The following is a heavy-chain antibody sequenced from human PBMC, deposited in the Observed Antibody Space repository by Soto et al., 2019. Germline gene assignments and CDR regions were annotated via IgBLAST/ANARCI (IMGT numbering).Heavy chain of an antibody. J-gene: IGHJ6*02. CDR3: ARGGWEQLVPPNYYSYYGMDV. CDR2: TYYRSKWYN. CDR1: GDSVSSNSAA. V-gene: IGHV6-1*01. D-gene: IGHD6-6*01. Sequence: PSQTLSLTCAISGDSVSSNSAAWNWIRQSPSRGLEWLGRTYYRSKWYNDYAVSVKSRITINPDTSKNQFSLQLNSVTPEDTAVYYCARGGWEQLVPPNYYSYYGMDVWGQGTTVTVSS.